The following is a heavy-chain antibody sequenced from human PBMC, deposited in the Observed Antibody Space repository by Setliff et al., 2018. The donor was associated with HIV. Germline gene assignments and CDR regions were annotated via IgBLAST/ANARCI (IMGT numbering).Heavy chain of an antibody. V-gene: IGHV4-39*07. J-gene: IGHJ4*02. Sequence: SATLSLTCSVSGASISSNSYYWGWIRQPPGKGLEWVGSIYYNGNTFYNQSLQSRVTISLDTSKNQFFLELRSVTAADTALSYCAPRHHKYGFLWGQGTLVTVSS. CDR3: APRHHKYGFL. CDR1: GASISSNSYY. D-gene: IGHD3-10*01. CDR2: IYYNGNT.